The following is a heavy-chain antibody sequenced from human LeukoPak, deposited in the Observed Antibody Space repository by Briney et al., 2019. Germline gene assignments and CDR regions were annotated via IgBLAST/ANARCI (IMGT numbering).Heavy chain of an antibody. V-gene: IGHV4-31*11. CDR3: ARSLYSQSDAFDI. CDR2: IYYSGST. D-gene: IGHD2-21*01. Sequence: PSETLSLTCAVYGGSFSGYYWSWIRQHPGKGLEWIGYIYYSGSTYYNPSLKSRVTISVDTSKNQFSLKLSSLTAADTAVYYCARSLYSQSDAFDIWGQGTMVTVSS. CDR1: GGSFSGYY. J-gene: IGHJ3*02.